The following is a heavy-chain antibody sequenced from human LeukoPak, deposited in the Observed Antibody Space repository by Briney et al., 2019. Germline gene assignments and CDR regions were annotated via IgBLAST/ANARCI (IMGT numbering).Heavy chain of an antibody. D-gene: IGHD6-19*01. V-gene: IGHV1-2*04. CDR1: GGTFSSYA. CDR2: INPNSGGT. CDR3: ARDRIAVAGDDAFDI. Sequence: ASVKVSCKASGGTFSSYAISWVRQAPGQGLEWMGWINPNSGGTNYAQKFQGWVTMTRDTSISTAYMELSRLRSDDTAVYYCARDRIAVAGDDAFDIWGQGTMVTVSS. J-gene: IGHJ3*02.